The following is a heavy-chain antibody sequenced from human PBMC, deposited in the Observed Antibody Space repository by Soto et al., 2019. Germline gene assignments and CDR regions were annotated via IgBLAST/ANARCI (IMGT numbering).Heavy chain of an antibody. CDR3: AKDLRGVLRWIQLRH. Sequence: GRSLRLSCAASGFTFSSYGMHWVRQAPGKGLEWVAVISYDGSNKYYADSVKGRFTISRDNSKNTLYLQMNSLRAEDTAVYYCAKDLRGVLRWIQLRHWGQGTLVTVSS. CDR2: ISYDGSNK. CDR1: GFTFSSYG. D-gene: IGHD5-18*01. J-gene: IGHJ4*02. V-gene: IGHV3-30*18.